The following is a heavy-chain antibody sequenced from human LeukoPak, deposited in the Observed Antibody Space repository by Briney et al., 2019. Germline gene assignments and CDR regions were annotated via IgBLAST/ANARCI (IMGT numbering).Heavy chain of an antibody. CDR3: ANIGKYNSRKVLDY. D-gene: IGHD5-24*01. CDR1: GFPFNSYG. J-gene: IGHJ4*02. Sequence: GGSLRLSCAASGFPFNSYGMHWVRQAPGKGLEWVAVIWYDGSNKYYADSVKGRFTISRDNSKNTLYLQMNSLRAEDTAVYYCANIGKYNSRKVLDYWGQGTLVTVSS. CDR2: IWYDGSNK. V-gene: IGHV3-33*06.